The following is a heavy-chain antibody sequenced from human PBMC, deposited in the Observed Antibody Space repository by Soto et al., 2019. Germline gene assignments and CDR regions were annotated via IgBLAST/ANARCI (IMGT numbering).Heavy chain of an antibody. D-gene: IGHD6-13*01. CDR3: ARAKAAAADDAFDI. CDR1: GGSISSYY. CDR2: IYYSGST. V-gene: IGHV4-59*01. J-gene: IGHJ3*02. Sequence: SETLSLTCTVSGGSISSYYWSWIRQPPGKGLEWIGYIYYSGSTNYNPSLKSRVTISVDTSKNQFSLKLSSVTAADTAVYYCARAKAAAADDAFDIWGQGTMVTVS.